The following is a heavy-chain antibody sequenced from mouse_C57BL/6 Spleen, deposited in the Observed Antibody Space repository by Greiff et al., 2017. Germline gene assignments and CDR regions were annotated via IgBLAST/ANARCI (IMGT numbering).Heavy chain of an antibody. Sequence: QVQLQQPGAELVKPGASVKMSCKASGYTFTSYWITWVKQRPGQGLEWIGDIYPGSGSTNYNEKFKSKATLTVDTSSSTAYMQLSSLTSEDSAVYYCARKGVYDYALYYCDYWGQGTTRTVSS. D-gene: IGHD2-4*01. CDR3: ARKGVYDYALYYCDY. V-gene: IGHV1-55*01. J-gene: IGHJ2*01. CDR2: IYPGSGST. CDR1: GYTFTSYW.